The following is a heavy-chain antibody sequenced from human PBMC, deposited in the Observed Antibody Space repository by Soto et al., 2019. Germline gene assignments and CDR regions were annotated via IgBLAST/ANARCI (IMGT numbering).Heavy chain of an antibody. CDR1: GGSLSRYF. CDR3: AREAVKDDFWSGYYSPHYYYYLDV. Sequence: QVQLQESGPGLVKPSETLSLTCTVSGGSLSRYFWSWIRQPPGKGLEWIGYIYSSGSTNYNPSLKGRVTISVDTFKNQFSLTLRSATAADTAVDYCAREAVKDDFWSGYYSPHYYYYLDVWGKGTTVTVSS. D-gene: IGHD3-3*01. J-gene: IGHJ6*03. V-gene: IGHV4-59*01. CDR2: IYSSGST.